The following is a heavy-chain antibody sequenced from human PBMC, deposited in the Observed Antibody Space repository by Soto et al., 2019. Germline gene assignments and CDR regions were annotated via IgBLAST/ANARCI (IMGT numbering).Heavy chain of an antibody. V-gene: IGHV5-51*01. CDR3: ARRGAGTNDSYGMDV. Sequence: AESLKVSCNGSGYSFTSYWIGWVGQMPGKGLEWMGVIYPGDSDTRYSPSFQGQVTISADKSISTAYLQWSSLKASDTAMYYCARRGAGTNDSYGMDVWGQGTTVTVSS. D-gene: IGHD1-1*01. CDR1: GYSFTSYW. J-gene: IGHJ6*02. CDR2: IYPGDSDT.